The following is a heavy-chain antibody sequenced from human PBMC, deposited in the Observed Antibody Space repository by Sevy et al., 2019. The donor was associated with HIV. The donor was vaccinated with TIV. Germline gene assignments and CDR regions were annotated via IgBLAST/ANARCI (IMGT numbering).Heavy chain of an antibody. D-gene: IGHD3-16*01. CDR3: ARDDGYTINWYPGY. Sequence: GGSLRLSCAASGFTFGTYAMHWVRQAPGKGLEWVAVISYDGGTKYYADSVKGRFTISRDNPKTTLYVQMNSLRAEDTAVYYCARDDGYTINWYPGYWGQGTLVTVSS. V-gene: IGHV3-30*04. CDR1: GFTFGTYA. CDR2: ISYDGGTK. J-gene: IGHJ4*02.